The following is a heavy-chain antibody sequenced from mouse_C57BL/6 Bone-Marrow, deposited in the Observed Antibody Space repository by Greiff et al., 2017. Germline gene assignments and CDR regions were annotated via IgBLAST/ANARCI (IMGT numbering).Heavy chain of an antibody. V-gene: IGHV14-4*01. Sequence: EVHLVESGAELVRPGASVKLSCTASGFNIKDDYMHWVKQRPEQGLEWIGWIVPENGDTEYASKFQGKATITADTSSNTAYLQLSSLTSEDTAVYYCTHDGYYGDYWGQGTTLTVSA. CDR3: THDGYYGDY. CDR2: IVPENGDT. CDR1: GFNIKDDY. J-gene: IGHJ2*01. D-gene: IGHD2-3*01.